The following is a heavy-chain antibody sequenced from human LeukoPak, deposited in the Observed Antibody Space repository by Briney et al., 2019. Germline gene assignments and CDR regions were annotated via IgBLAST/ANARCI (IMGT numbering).Heavy chain of an antibody. V-gene: IGHV1-8*02. CDR1: GGTFSSYA. CDR2: MNPNSGNT. J-gene: IGHJ4*02. CDR3: ARIPQDIVVVPAAAGV. D-gene: IGHD2-2*01. Sequence: GASVKVSCKASGGTFSSYAISWVRQATGQGLEWMGWMNPNSGNTGYAQKFQGRVTMTRNTSISTAYMELSSLRSEDTAVYYCARIPQDIVVVPAAAGVWGQGTLVTVSS.